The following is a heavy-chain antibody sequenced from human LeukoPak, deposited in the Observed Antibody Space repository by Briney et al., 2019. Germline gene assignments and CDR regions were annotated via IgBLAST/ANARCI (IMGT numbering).Heavy chain of an antibody. V-gene: IGHV5-51*01. CDR3: ARSGGYCSSTSCPENWFDP. CDR1: GYSFTNYW. J-gene: IGHJ5*02. CDR2: IYPGDSDT. Sequence: GESLKISCKGSGYSFTNYWIGCVRQMPGKGLEWMGIIYPGDSDTRCSPFFQGQVTISADKSISTAYLQWSSLKASDTAMYYCARSGGYCSSTSCPENWFDPWGQGTLVTVSS. D-gene: IGHD2-2*01.